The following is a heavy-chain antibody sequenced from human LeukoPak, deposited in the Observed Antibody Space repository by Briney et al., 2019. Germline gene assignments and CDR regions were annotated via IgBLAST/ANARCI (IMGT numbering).Heavy chain of an antibody. Sequence: GGSLRLSCAASGFTVSSNYMSWVRQAPGKGLEWVSVIYSGGSTYYADSVKGRFTISRHNSKNTLYLQMNSLRAEDTAVYYCARGLREDDYSNYDLGYWGQGTLVTVSS. CDR1: GFTVSSNY. V-gene: IGHV3-53*04. CDR3: ARGLREDDYSNYDLGY. D-gene: IGHD4-11*01. J-gene: IGHJ4*02. CDR2: IYSGGST.